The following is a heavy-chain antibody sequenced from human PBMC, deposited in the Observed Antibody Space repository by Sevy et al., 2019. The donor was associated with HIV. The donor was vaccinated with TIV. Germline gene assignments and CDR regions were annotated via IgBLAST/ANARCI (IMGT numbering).Heavy chain of an antibody. V-gene: IGHV3-72*01. CDR3: ARVTAVADLYFDH. J-gene: IGHJ4*02. CDR1: GFTFSDHY. Sequence: GGSLRLSCAASGFTFSDHYMDWVRQAPGKGLEWVGRIRNKANSHTTEYAASVKGRFTISRDDSKNSLYLQMNSLKTEDTAVYYCARVTAVADLYFDHWGQGTLVTVSS. D-gene: IGHD6-19*01. CDR2: IRNKANSHTT.